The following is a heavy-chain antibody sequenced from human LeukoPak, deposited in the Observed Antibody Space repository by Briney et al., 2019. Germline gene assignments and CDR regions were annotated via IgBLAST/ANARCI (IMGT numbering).Heavy chain of an antibody. CDR3: ARHGSTDYFDF. Sequence: PSGTLSLTCALSGGSISTITPFWGWIRQPPGKGLEWIGRIHYSGSTFYNPSLKSRVTMSIDTSKNQFSLRLTSVTAADTAIYYCARHGSTDYFDFWGQGTLVTVSS. CDR1: GGSISTITPF. D-gene: IGHD1-14*01. V-gene: IGHV4-39*01. CDR2: IHYSGST. J-gene: IGHJ4*02.